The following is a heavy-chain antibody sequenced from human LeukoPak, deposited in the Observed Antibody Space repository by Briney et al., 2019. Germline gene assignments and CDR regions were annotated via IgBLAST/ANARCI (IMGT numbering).Heavy chain of an antibody. CDR1: GFTFSSYG. V-gene: IGHV3-30*02. CDR3: AKERVTAMVTIDY. J-gene: IGHJ4*02. D-gene: IGHD5-18*01. CDR2: IRYDGSNK. Sequence: GGSLRLSCAASGFTFSSYGMHWVRQAPGKGLEWVAFIRYDGSNKYYADSVRGRFTISRDNSKNTLYLQMNSLRAEDTAVYYCAKERVTAMVTIDYWGQGTLVTVSS.